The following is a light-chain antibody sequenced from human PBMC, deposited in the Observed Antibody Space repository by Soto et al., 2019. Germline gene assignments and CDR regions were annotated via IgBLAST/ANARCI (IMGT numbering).Light chain of an antibody. J-gene: IGLJ2*01. CDR3: SSYAGSNNFGV. CDR1: SSDVGGYNY. CDR2: DVS. V-gene: IGLV2-8*01. Sequence: QSALTQPPSASGSPGQSVTISCTGTSSDVGGYNYVSWYQQHPGKAPKLMIYDVSKRPSGVPDRFSGSKSGNTASLTVSGLQAGDEADYYCSSYAGSNNFGVFGGGTKLTVL.